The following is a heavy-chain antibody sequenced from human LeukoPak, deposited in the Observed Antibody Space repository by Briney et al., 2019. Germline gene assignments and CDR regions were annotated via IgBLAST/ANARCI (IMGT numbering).Heavy chain of an antibody. Sequence: GASVKVSCKASGYTFSNYVLTWVRQAPGQGLEWMGRISTYTGNSNYAQKFQDRVSMTRDTSTSTAYMELRNLSSDDTAVYYCARTMTTGTTHGELDFWGQGTLVTVSS. J-gene: IGHJ4*02. CDR2: ISTYTGNS. V-gene: IGHV1-18*01. CDR1: GYTFSNYV. D-gene: IGHD1-7*01. CDR3: ARTMTTGTTHGELDF.